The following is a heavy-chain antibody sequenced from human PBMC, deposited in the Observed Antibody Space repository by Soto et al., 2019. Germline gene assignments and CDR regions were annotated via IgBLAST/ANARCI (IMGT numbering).Heavy chain of an antibody. CDR2: ISTSSSYT. J-gene: IGHJ4*02. V-gene: IGHV3-11*06. CDR1: GFTFSDYY. Sequence: PGGSLRLSCAASGFTFSDYYMSWIRQAPGKGLEWVSYISTSSSYTTYADSVKGRFTVSRDNAKNTLYLQMNSLRAEDTAVYYCAGKQWEPSGNYYFDYWGQGTLVTVSS. D-gene: IGHD1-26*01. CDR3: AGKQWEPSGNYYFDY.